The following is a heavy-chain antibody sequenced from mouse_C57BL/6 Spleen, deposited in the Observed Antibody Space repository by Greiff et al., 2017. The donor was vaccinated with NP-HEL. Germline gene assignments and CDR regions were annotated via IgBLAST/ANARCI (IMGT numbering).Heavy chain of an antibody. V-gene: IGHV1-62-2*01. Sequence: VQLQQSGAELVKPGASVKLSCKASGYTFTEYTIHWVKQRSGQGLEWIGWFYPGSGSITYNEKFKDKATLTADKSSSTVYMELSRLTSEDSAVYFCARHEDGYDGYYVWFAYWGQGTLVTVSA. CDR2: FYPGSGSI. CDR3: ARHEDGYDGYYVWFAY. J-gene: IGHJ3*01. D-gene: IGHD2-3*01. CDR1: GYTFTEYT.